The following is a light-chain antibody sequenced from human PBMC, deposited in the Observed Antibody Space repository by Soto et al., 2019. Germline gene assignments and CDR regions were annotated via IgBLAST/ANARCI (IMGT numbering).Light chain of an antibody. CDR1: QRLSASD. J-gene: IGKJ1*01. V-gene: IGKV3-20*01. CDR2: GVS. Sequence: EIVLTQSPGTLSLSPGQRATLSCRASQRLSASDIAWYQPKPGQAPKFLIYGVSSRATGIPDRFSGSGSGTDFTLTISRLEPEDFAVYHCQQYGSSPTFGQGTKVDIK. CDR3: QQYGSSPT.